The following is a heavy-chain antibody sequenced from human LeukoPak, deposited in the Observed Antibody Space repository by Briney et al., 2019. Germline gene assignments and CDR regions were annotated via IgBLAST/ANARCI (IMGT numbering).Heavy chain of an antibody. CDR2: ISGSGGST. CDR1: VFTFSSYA. CDR3: AKKKSTSLSYGMDV. V-gene: IGHV3-23*01. Sequence: GGSLRLSCAASVFTFSSYAMSWVRQAPGKGLEWVSAISGSGGSTYYAGSVKGRFTISRDNSKNTLYLQMNSLRAEDTAVYYCAKKKSTSLSYGMDVWGQGTTVTVSS. J-gene: IGHJ6*02. D-gene: IGHD2-2*01.